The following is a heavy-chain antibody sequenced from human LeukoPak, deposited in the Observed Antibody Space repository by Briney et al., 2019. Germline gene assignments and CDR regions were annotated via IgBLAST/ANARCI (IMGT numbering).Heavy chain of an antibody. CDR3: ARHPYSGSYYNAFDI. V-gene: IGHV4-38-2*01. CDR2: IYHIGST. Sequence: PSETLSLTCAVSGYSIGSGYYWAWVRQPPGKGLEWIGSIYHIGSTYYNPSLKSRVTIPVQTSKHQFPLKLSSVTAADTAVYYCARHPYSGSYYNAFDIXGQGTMVTV. J-gene: IGHJ3*02. CDR1: GYSIGSGYY. D-gene: IGHD1-26*01.